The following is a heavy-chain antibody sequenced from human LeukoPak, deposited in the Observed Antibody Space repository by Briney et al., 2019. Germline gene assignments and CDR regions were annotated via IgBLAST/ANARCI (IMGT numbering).Heavy chain of an antibody. D-gene: IGHD7-27*01. CDR1: GGSITSPNCH. Sequence: SETLSLTCSVSGGSITSPNCHWGWVRQPPGRGLEWIATIYYNGLTYYNPSLKSRFPISVDTSRNQFSLTVASLTATDTAVYYCAKVDWGSAGSGAFDSWGQGTPVSVSS. CDR3: AKVDWGSAGSGAFDS. J-gene: IGHJ4*02. CDR2: IYYNGLT. V-gene: IGHV4-39*01.